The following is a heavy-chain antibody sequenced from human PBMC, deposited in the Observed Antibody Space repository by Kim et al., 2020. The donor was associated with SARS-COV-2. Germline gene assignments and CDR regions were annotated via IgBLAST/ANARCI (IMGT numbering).Heavy chain of an antibody. J-gene: IGHJ4*02. V-gene: IGHV4-31*03. CDR3: AIFPLYDSSGIN. Sequence: SETLSLTCTVSGGSISSGGYYWSWIRQHPGKGLEWIGYIYYSGSTYYNPSLKSRVTISVDTSKNQFSLKLSSVTAADTAVYYCAIFPLYDSSGINWGQGTLVTVSS. D-gene: IGHD3-22*01. CDR2: IYYSGST. CDR1: GGSISSGGYY.